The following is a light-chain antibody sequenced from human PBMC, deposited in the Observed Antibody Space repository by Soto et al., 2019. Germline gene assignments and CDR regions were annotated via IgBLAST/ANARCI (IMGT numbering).Light chain of an antibody. CDR2: SAS. J-gene: IGKJ1*01. Sequence: IVITQSPGTLSVSPGERATLSCRASQNIGNKVGWYQQKPGQAPRLLIYSASSRATGIPDRFSGSGSGTDFTLTISRLEPEDFAVYYCQQYGSSPQTFGQRTKVDIK. V-gene: IGKV3-20*01. CDR1: QNIGNK. CDR3: QQYGSSPQT.